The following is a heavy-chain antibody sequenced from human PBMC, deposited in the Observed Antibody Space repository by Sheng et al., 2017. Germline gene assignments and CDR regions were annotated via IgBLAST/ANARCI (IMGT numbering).Heavy chain of an antibody. V-gene: IGHV4-38-2*02. J-gene: IGHJ4*02. CDR2: IDHSWAA. Sequence: QVHLQESGPGLVKPSETPVPHLRCLWFLHQQWLLLGWIRQSPGKGLEWVANIDHSWAANYNPSLRSRVHISVERPSNQLSLTLRSVTAADTAVYYCVRDASGATAIDYWGQGTLVAVSS. CDR3: VRDASGATAIDY. D-gene: IGHD1-26*01. CDR1: FLHQQWLL.